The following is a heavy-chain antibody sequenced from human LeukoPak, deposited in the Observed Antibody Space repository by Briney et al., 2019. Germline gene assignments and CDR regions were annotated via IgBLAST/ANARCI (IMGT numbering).Heavy chain of an antibody. Sequence: GGSLRLSCAASGFTFSSYSMNWVRQAPGKGLEWVSSISSSSYIYYADSVKGRFTISRDNAKNSLYLQMNSLRAEDTAVYYCARGYYYDSSGYLNYWGQGTLVTVSS. CDR1: GFTFSSYS. CDR3: ARGYYYDSSGYLNY. D-gene: IGHD3-22*01. V-gene: IGHV3-21*01. CDR2: ISSSSYI. J-gene: IGHJ4*02.